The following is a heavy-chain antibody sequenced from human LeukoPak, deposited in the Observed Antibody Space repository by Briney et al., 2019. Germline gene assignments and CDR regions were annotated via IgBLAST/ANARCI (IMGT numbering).Heavy chain of an antibody. V-gene: IGHV1-24*01. CDR2: FDPEDGET. D-gene: IGHD3-22*01. CDR1: GYTLTELS. CDR3: ARGLVGENLYYYDSSGYGDY. Sequence: ASVKVSCKVSGYTLTELSMHWVRQAPGKGLEWMGGFDPEDGETIYAQKFQGRVTMTEDTSTDTAYMELSSLRSEDTAVYYCARGLVGENLYYYDSSGYGDYWGQGTLVTVSS. J-gene: IGHJ4*02.